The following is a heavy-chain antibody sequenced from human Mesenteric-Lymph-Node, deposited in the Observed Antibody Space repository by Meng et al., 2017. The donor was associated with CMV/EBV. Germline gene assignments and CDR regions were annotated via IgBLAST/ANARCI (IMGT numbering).Heavy chain of an antibody. V-gene: IGHV3-23*01. CDR1: GCTFSSFA. CDR2: ISGSGGST. Sequence: GESLKISCAASGCTFSSFAMAWVRQPPGKGLEWVSAISGSGGSTYYADSVKGRFTISRDNSKNTLYLEMNSLRAEDTAVYYCVKDRVYYGFWSGYYILFGMDVWGQGTTVTVSS. D-gene: IGHD3-3*01. CDR3: VKDRVYYGFWSGYYILFGMDV. J-gene: IGHJ6*02.